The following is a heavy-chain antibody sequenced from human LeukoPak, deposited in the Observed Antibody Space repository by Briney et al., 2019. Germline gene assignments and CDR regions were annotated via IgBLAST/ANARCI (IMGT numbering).Heavy chain of an antibody. J-gene: IGHJ4*02. D-gene: IGHD3-9*01. CDR1: GYTFTNYW. CDR2: IYPGDSET. Sequence: GESLKISCKGSGYTFTNYWIGWVRQMPGKGLEWMGIIYPGDSETRYSPSFQGQVTTSADKSITTAYLQWSSLKASDTAMYYCARHLNYDVLTGYFDYWGQGILVTVSS. V-gene: IGHV5-51*01. CDR3: ARHLNYDVLTGYFDY.